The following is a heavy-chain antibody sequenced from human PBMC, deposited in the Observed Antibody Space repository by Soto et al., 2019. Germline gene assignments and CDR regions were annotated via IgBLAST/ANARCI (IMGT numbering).Heavy chain of an antibody. CDR2: IKPNRGET. V-gene: IGHV1-2*02. CDR3: ARASVVVTDDVLEN. CDR1: GYTFTAYF. Sequence: QVQLVQSGAEVKKPGASVKVSCKTSGYTFTAYFLHWLRQAPGQGLEWMGLIKPNRGETEYARQFRGRITVTRDSSVNTVDMELNRLISADTAVYYCARASVVVTDDVLENWGQGTLITVSS. D-gene: IGHD3-22*01. J-gene: IGHJ4*02.